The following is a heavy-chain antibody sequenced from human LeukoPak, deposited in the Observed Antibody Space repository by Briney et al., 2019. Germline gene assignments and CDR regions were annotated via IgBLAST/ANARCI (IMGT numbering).Heavy chain of an antibody. Sequence: GGSLRLSCAASGFTFSSYEMNWVRQAPGKGLEWVSYISSSGSTIYYADSVKGRFTISRDNAKNSLYLQMNSLRAEDTAVYYCARVGSRITYYYGSGSPQADYWGQGTLVTVSS. CDR3: ARVGSRITYYYGSGSPQADY. CDR2: ISSSGSTI. V-gene: IGHV3-48*03. CDR1: GFTFSSYE. D-gene: IGHD3-10*01. J-gene: IGHJ4*02.